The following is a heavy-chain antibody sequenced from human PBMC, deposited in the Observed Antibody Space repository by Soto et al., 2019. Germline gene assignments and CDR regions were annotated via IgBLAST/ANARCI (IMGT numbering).Heavy chain of an antibody. CDR3: ARRQGRYSYGYRGWFDP. CDR1: GYTFTSYG. CDR2: ISAYNGNT. Sequence: QVQLVQSGAEVKKPGASVKVSCKASGYTFTSYGISWVRQAPGQGLEWMGWISAYNGNTNYAQKLQGRVTMTTDTPTRTAYMELRSLRSDDTAVYYCARRQGRYSYGYRGWFDPWGQGTLVTVSS. J-gene: IGHJ5*02. D-gene: IGHD5-18*01. V-gene: IGHV1-18*01.